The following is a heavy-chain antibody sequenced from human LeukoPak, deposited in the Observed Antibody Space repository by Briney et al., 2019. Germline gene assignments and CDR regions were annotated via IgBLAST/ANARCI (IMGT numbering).Heavy chain of an antibody. CDR1: GYSISSGYY. V-gene: IGHV4-38-2*01. J-gene: IGHJ4*02. D-gene: IGHD6-19*01. Sequence: SETLSLTCAVSGYSISSGYYWGWVRQPPGKGLEWIGSIYHSGNSYCNPSLRSRVTISVDTSKNQFFLKVSSVTAADTAVYYCARRAGSGWPTFDYWGQGTLVTVSS. CDR2: IYHSGNS. CDR3: ARRAGSGWPTFDY.